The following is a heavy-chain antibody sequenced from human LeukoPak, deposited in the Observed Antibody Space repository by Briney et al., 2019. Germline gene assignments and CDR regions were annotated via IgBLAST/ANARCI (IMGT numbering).Heavy chain of an antibody. J-gene: IGHJ4*02. CDR3: ARVKWELPPYFDY. CDR1: GFTVNSNY. V-gene: IGHV3-66*01. Sequence: GGSPRLSCAASGFTVNSNYMSWVRQAPGKGLELVSVIYSGGGTYYADSVKGRFTISRDNSKSALYLQMNSLRADDTAVYYCARVKWELPPYFDYWGQGTLVTVSS. CDR2: IYSGGGT. D-gene: IGHD1-26*01.